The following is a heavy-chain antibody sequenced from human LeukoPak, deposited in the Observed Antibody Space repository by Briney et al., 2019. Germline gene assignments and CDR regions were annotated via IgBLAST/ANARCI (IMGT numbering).Heavy chain of an antibody. Sequence: GASVKVSCKASGYTFTGYYMHWVRQAPGQGLEWMGWINPNSGGTNYAQKFQGRVTMTRDTSISTAYMELSRLRSDDTAVYYCARVGQLCLGELSFDPWGQGTLVTVSS. V-gene: IGHV1-2*02. CDR3: ARVGQLCLGELSFDP. CDR1: GYTFTGYY. D-gene: IGHD3-16*02. CDR2: INPNSGGT. J-gene: IGHJ5*02.